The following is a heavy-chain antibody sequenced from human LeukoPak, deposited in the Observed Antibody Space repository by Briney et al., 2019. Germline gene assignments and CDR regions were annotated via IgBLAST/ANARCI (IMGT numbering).Heavy chain of an antibody. J-gene: IGHJ4*02. CDR3: ARQRSIYSSAWIFIDY. Sequence: GESLKISCKGSGYSFTTYWIGWARQMPGKGLEWIGIIFPGDSDTRYSPSFQGQVTISADKSINTAYLQWSSLKASDTAMYYCARQRSIYSSAWIFIDYWGQGTLVTVSS. CDR1: GYSFTTYW. D-gene: IGHD6-19*01. CDR2: IFPGDSDT. V-gene: IGHV5-51*01.